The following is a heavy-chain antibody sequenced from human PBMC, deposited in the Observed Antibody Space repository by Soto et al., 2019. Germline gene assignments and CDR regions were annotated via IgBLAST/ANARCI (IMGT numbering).Heavy chain of an antibody. V-gene: IGHV3-30*18. CDR3: AKDQATPYYYGSGSDHDAFDI. CDR2: ISYDGSNK. D-gene: IGHD3-10*01. Sequence: GGPLRLSCAASGFTFSSYGMHWVRQAPGKGLEWVAVISYDGSNKYYADSVKGRFTISRDNSKNTLYLQMNSLRAEDTAVYYCAKDQATPYYYGSGSDHDAFDIWGQGTMVTVSS. CDR1: GFTFSSYG. J-gene: IGHJ3*02.